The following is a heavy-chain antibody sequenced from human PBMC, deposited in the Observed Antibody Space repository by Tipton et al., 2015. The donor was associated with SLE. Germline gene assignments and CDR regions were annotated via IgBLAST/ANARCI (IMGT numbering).Heavy chain of an antibody. V-gene: IGHV3-49*04. CDR1: GFRFGEYA. J-gene: IGHJ4*02. D-gene: IGHD2-15*01. CDR3: TRAERTYVAVPGAFDY. Sequence: SLRLSCKASGFRFGEYAMSWVRQAPGKGLEWVGFIRSKAYGGTIEYAASVKGRVTISRDDSKSIAYLQMNSLKTEDTAVYYCTRAERTYVAVPGAFDYWGQGTLVTVSS. CDR2: IRSKAYGGTI.